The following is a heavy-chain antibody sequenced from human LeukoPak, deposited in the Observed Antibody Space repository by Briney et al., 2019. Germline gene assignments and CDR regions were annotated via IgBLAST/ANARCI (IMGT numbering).Heavy chain of an antibody. J-gene: IGHJ6*02. D-gene: IGHD2-21*02. CDR1: GYTFTGYY. V-gene: IGHV1-2*02. CDR3: ARVYCGGDCFYYYYYGMDV. Sequence: ASVKVSCKASGYTFTGYYMHWVRQAPGQGLEWMGWINPNSGGTNYAQKLQGRVTMTRDTSISTAYMELSRLRSDDTAVYYCARVYCGGDCFYYYYYGMDVWGQGTTVTVSS. CDR2: INPNSGGT.